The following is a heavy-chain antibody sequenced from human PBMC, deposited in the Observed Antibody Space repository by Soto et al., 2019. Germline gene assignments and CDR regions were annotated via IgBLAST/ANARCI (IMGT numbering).Heavy chain of an antibody. V-gene: IGHV4-59*01. Sequence: SETLSLTCTVSGGSISSYYWSWIRQPPGKGLEWIGYIYYSGSTNYNPSLKSRVTISVDTSKNQFSLKLSSVTAADTAVYYCARAPEDYYDSSGSSFDYWGQVTLVSVS. CDR2: IYYSGST. CDR1: GGSISSYY. J-gene: IGHJ4*02. D-gene: IGHD3-22*01. CDR3: ARAPEDYYDSSGSSFDY.